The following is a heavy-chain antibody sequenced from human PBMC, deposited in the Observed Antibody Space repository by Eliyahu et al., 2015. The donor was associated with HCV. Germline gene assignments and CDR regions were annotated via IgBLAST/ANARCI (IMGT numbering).Heavy chain of an antibody. CDR3: ARGGYSYATIGWYYGMDV. V-gene: IGHV4-34*01. Sequence: QVQLQQWGAGLLKPSETLSLTCAVYGGSFSGYYWSWIRQPPGKGLEWIGEINHSGSTNYNPSLKSRVTISVDTSKNQFSLKLSSVTAADTAVYYCARGGYSYATIGWYYGMDVWGQGTTVTVSS. CDR1: GGSFSGYY. D-gene: IGHD5-18*01. CDR2: INHSGST. J-gene: IGHJ6*02.